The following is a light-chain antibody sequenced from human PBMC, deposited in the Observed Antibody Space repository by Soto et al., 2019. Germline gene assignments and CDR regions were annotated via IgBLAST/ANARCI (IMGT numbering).Light chain of an antibody. CDR1: QRISNY. Sequence: DIQMTQAPASLSASVGVIVTITCRASQRISNYLNWYQQKPGKAPKLLIYGASSLQSVVPSRFSGSGSGTDFTLTISSLQPEDFATYCCQQSYSTLRTFGQVTKVEIK. J-gene: IGKJ1*01. V-gene: IGKV1-39*01. CDR3: QQSYSTLRT. CDR2: GAS.